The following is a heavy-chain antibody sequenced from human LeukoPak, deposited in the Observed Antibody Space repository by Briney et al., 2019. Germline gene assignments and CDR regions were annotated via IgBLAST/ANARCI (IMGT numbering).Heavy chain of an antibody. CDR2: ISGSGGST. CDR1: GFTFSSYS. Sequence: GGSLRLSCAASGFTFSSYSMNWVRQAPGKGLEWVSAISGSGGSTYYADSVKGRFTISRDNSKNTLYLQMNSLRAEDTAVYYCAKNRVGYYGSGSYHWGQGTLVTVSS. D-gene: IGHD3-10*01. J-gene: IGHJ4*02. V-gene: IGHV3-23*01. CDR3: AKNRVGYYGSGSYH.